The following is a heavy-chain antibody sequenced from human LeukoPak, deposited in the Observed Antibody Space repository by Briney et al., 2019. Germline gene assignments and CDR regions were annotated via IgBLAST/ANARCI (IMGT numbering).Heavy chain of an antibody. CDR3: ARGSTMVRGVNLFDY. J-gene: IGHJ4*02. D-gene: IGHD3-10*01. V-gene: IGHV4-34*01. CDR2: NNHSGST. CDR1: GGSFSGYY. Sequence: SETLSLTCAVYGGSFSGYYWSWIRQPPGKGLEWIGENNHSGSTNYNPSLKSRVTISVDTSKNQFSLKLSSVTAADTAVYYCARGSTMVRGVNLFDYWGQGTLVTVSS.